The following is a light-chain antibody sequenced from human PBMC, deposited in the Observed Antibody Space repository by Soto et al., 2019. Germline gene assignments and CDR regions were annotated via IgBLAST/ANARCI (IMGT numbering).Light chain of an antibody. Sequence: QSALTQPASVSGSPGQSITISCTGTSSDVGGYNYVSWYQQHPGKAPKLVIYDVSNRPSGVSNRFSGSKSGNTASLTISGLQAEGEADYYCTSYTSSSSLVVFGGGTQLTVL. CDR3: TSYTSSSSLVV. V-gene: IGLV2-14*01. CDR1: SSDVGGYNY. J-gene: IGLJ7*01. CDR2: DVS.